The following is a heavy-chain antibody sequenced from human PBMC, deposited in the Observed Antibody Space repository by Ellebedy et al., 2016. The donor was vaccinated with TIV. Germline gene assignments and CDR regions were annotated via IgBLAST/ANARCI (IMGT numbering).Heavy chain of an antibody. Sequence: MPSETLSLTCTVSGGSISSSSYYWGWIRQPPGKGLEWIGSIYYSGGTYYNPSLKSRVTISVDTSKNQFSLKLSSVTAADTAVYYCARADYGDLAFDIWGQGTMVTVSS. D-gene: IGHD4-17*01. CDR1: GGSISSSSYY. J-gene: IGHJ3*02. CDR3: ARADYGDLAFDI. CDR2: IYYSGGT. V-gene: IGHV4-39*01.